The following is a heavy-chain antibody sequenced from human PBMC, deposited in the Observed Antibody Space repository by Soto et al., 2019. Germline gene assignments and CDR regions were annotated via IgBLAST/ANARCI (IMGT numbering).Heavy chain of an antibody. CDR2: ISGSGGST. D-gene: IGHD2-8*01. CDR1: GFTFSSYA. CDR3: AKDGLGYCTNGVCYGFDY. Sequence: GGSLRLSCAASGFTFSSYAMSWVRQAPGKGLEWDSAISGSGGSTYYADSVKGRFTISRDNSKNTLYLQMNSLRAEDTAVYYCAKDGLGYCTNGVCYGFDYWGQGTLVTVSS. J-gene: IGHJ4*02. V-gene: IGHV3-23*01.